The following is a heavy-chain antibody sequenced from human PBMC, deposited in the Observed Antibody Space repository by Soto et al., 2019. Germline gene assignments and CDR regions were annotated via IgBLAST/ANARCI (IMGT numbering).Heavy chain of an antibody. V-gene: IGHV3-23*01. CDR3: AKDLTRYSPYGMDV. J-gene: IGHJ6*02. CDR2: ISGSGGST. CDR1: GFTFSRYA. Sequence: PGGSLRLSCAASGFTFSRYAMSWVRQAPGKGLEWVSAISGSGGSTYYADSVKGRFTISRDNSKNTLYVQMNSLRVEDTAVYYCAKDLTRYSPYGMDVWRQGTTVTVSS. D-gene: IGHD5-18*01.